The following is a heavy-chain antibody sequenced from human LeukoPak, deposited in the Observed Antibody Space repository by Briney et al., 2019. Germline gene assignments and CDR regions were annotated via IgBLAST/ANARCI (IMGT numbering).Heavy chain of an antibody. D-gene: IGHD6-19*01. CDR2: IYHSGST. CDR1: GGSISSYY. CDR3: ARHPSAVAGKTFDC. Sequence: SETLSLTCTVSGGSISSYYWSWIRQPPGKGLEWIGYIYHSGSTNYNPSLKSRATISVDASNNQFSLKLSSVTAADTAVYYCARHPSAVAGKTFDCWGQGTLVTVSS. J-gene: IGHJ4*02. V-gene: IGHV4-59*08.